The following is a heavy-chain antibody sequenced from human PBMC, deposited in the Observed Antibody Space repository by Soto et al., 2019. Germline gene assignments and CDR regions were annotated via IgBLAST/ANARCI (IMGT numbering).Heavy chain of an antibody. CDR1: GGSISSGDYY. V-gene: IGHV4-30-4*01. J-gene: IGHJ4*02. CDR2: IYYSGST. D-gene: IGHD3-22*01. CDR3: ARVASYYYDSSGYFRPGYFYY. Sequence: SETLSLTCTVSGGSISSGDYYWSWIRQPPGKGLEWIGYIYYSGSTYYNPSLKSRVTISVDTSKSQFSLKLSSVTAAATAVYYCARVASYYYDSSGYFRPGYFYYWGKGTRVTVAS.